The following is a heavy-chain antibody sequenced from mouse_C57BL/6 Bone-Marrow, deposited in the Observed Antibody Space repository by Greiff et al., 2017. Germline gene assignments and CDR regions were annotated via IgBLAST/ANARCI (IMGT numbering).Heavy chain of an antibody. J-gene: IGHJ2*01. V-gene: IGHV5-6*01. CDR3: ARDGY. CDR2: ISSGGSYT. CDR1: GFTFSSYG. Sequence: DVQLVESGGDLVKPGGSLKLSCAASGFTFSSYGMSWVRQTPDKRLEWVATISSGGSYTYYPDSVKGRFTISRDNAKNTLYLQMSSLKSEDTAMYYCARDGYWGQGTTLTVSS. D-gene: IGHD2-3*01.